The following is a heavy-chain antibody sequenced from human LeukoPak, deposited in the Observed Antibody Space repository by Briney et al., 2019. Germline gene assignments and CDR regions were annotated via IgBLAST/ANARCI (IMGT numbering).Heavy chain of an antibody. CDR1: GGSLIHCS. CDR2: IYYSGST. V-gene: IGHV4-59*05. J-gene: IGHJ3*02. Sequence: SETLSLTCTVTGGSLIHCSWSWFRQPAGRALEWIGSIYYSGSTYYNPSLKSRVTISVDTSKNQFSLKLSSVTAADTAVYYCARHRYNYYDSSGGVFDIWGQGTMVTVSS. CDR3: ARHRYNYYDSSGGVFDI. D-gene: IGHD3-22*01.